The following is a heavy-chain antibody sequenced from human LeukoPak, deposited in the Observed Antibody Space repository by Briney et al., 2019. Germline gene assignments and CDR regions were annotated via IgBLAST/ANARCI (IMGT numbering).Heavy chain of an antibody. V-gene: IGHV4-59*08. Sequence: SETLSLTCTVSGGSISSYYWSWIRQPPGKGLEWIGYIYYSGSTNYNPSLKSRVTISVDTSKNQFSLKLSSMTAADTAVYYCARHKTTAAYFDYWGQGTLVTVSS. CDR3: ARHKTTAAYFDY. CDR2: IYYSGST. D-gene: IGHD1-14*01. J-gene: IGHJ4*02. CDR1: GGSISSYY.